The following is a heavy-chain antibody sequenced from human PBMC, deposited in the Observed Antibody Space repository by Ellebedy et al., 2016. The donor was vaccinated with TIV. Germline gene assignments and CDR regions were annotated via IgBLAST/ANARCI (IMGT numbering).Heavy chain of an antibody. Sequence: GESLKISCSASGFTFSNYYMHWVRQTTGKRLEWVAAFGTAGDTYYSGSVKGRFTISREDAKNSLFLQMNSLRAEDTGVYYCARGASRWLQLRYYFDYWGQGTWVTVSS. CDR1: GFTFSNYY. CDR3: ARGASRWLQLRYYFDY. D-gene: IGHD5-24*01. CDR2: FGTAGDT. J-gene: IGHJ4*02. V-gene: IGHV3-13*01.